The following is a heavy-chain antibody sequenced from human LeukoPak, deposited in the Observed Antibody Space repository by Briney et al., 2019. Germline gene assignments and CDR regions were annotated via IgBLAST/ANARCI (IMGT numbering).Heavy chain of an antibody. V-gene: IGHV5-51*01. Sequence: MTGESLKISCKGSGYSFTTYWIGWVRQMPGKGLEWMGIIYPGDSDTRYSPSFQGQVTISADKSISTAYLQWSSLEASDTAMYYCTRRMIRGVITSALDNWGQGTLVTVSS. CDR1: GYSFTTYW. J-gene: IGHJ4*02. CDR3: TRRMIRGVITSALDN. D-gene: IGHD3-10*01. CDR2: IYPGDSDT.